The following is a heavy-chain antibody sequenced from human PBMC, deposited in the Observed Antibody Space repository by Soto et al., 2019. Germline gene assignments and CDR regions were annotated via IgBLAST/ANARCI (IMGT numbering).Heavy chain of an antibody. CDR3: ARVNRSGWLRWFDP. D-gene: IGHD6-19*01. Sequence: QVQLQESGPGLVKPSETLSLTCTVSGGSVSSYYWSWIRQPPGKGLEWIGYIYYTETTNYNPSLKSRVTISVDTSKTQFSLKLSSVTAADPAVYYCARVNRSGWLRWFDPWGRGTLVTVS. J-gene: IGHJ5*02. V-gene: IGHV4-59*02. CDR2: IYYTETT. CDR1: GGSVSSYY.